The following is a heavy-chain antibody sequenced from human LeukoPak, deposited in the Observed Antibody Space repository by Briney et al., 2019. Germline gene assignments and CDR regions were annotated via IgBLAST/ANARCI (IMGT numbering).Heavy chain of an antibody. V-gene: IGHV3-48*04. CDR2: ISSSGSTI. D-gene: IGHD6-13*01. Sequence: GGSLRLSCAASGFTFSSYAMHWVRQAPGKGLEWVSYISSSGSTIYYADSVKGRFTISRDNAKNSLCLQMNSLRAEDTAVYYCARADIVAAAGYYYYYGMDVWGQGTTVTVSS. J-gene: IGHJ6*02. CDR3: ARADIVAAAGYYYYYGMDV. CDR1: GFTFSSYA.